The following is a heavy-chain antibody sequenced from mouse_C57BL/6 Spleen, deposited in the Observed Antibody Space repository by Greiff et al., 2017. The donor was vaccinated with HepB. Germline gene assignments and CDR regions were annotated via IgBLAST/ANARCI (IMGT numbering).Heavy chain of an antibody. CDR3: ANYDYDASYAMDY. V-gene: IGHV2-5*01. D-gene: IGHD2-4*01. CDR1: GFSFTSSG. J-gene: IGHJ4*01. CDR2: IWRGGST. Sequence: VQLQQSGPGLVQPSQRLSITCTVSGFSFTSSGVHWVRQSPGKGLEWLGVIWRGGSTDYNAAFMSRLSITKDNSKSQVFFKMNSLQADDTAIYYCANYDYDASYAMDYWGQGTSVTVSS.